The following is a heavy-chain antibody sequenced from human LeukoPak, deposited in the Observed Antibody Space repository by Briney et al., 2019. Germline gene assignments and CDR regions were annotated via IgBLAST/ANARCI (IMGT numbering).Heavy chain of an antibody. V-gene: IGHV3-74*01. D-gene: IGHD3-16*01. CDR2: ISENGRTT. J-gene: IGHJ4*02. CDR1: GFTFSNYW. CDR3: ARDESLWEIPH. Sequence: PGGSLRLSCAASGFTFSNYWMHWVRQAPGRGLVWVSRISENGRTTTYADSVKGRFTISRDNAKNSVYLQMKSLRAEDTAVYYCARDESLWEIPHWGQGTLVTVSS.